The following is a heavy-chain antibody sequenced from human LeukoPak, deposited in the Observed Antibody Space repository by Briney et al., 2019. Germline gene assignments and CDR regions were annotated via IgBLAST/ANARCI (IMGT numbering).Heavy chain of an antibody. Sequence: PSETLSLTCAVSGYSISSGYYWGWIRQPPGKGLEWTGSIYHSGSTYYNPSLKSRVTISVDTSKNQFSLKLSSVTAADTAVYYCARLPYYDFWSGYFWGKGTTVTVSS. D-gene: IGHD3-3*01. V-gene: IGHV4-38-2*01. CDR3: ARLPYYDFWSGYF. CDR1: GYSISSGYY. J-gene: IGHJ6*04. CDR2: IYHSGST.